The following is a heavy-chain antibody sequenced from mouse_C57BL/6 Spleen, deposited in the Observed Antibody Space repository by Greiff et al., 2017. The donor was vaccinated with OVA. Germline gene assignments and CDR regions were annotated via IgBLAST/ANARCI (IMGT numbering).Heavy chain of an antibody. Sequence: QVQLQQPGAELVRPGSSVKLSCKASGYTFTSYWMEWVKQRPGQGLEWIGNIYPSDSETHYNQKFKDKATLTVDKSSSTAYMQLSSLTSEDSAVYYCARGAVVPDYWGQGTTLTVSS. J-gene: IGHJ2*01. CDR1: GYTFTSYW. V-gene: IGHV1-61*01. D-gene: IGHD1-1*01. CDR2: IYPSDSET. CDR3: ARGAVVPDY.